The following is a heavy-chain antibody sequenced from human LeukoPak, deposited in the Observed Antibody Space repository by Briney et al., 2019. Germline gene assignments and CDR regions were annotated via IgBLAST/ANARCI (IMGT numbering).Heavy chain of an antibody. J-gene: IGHJ6*03. D-gene: IGHD2-2*01. CDR1: RRTFSSYA. Sequence: ASVKVSCKASRRTFSSYAISWVRQAPGQGLEWMGGIIPIFGTANCAQKFQGRVTITADESTSTAYMELSSLRSEDTAVYYCAGSWYVVVPVYYYYMDVWGKGTTVTVSS. CDR2: IIPIFGTA. CDR3: AGSWYVVVPVYYYYMDV. V-gene: IGHV1-69*13.